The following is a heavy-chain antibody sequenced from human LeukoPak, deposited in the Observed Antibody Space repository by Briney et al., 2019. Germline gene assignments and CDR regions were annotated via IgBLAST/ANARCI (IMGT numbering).Heavy chain of an antibody. J-gene: IGHJ6*02. CDR3: ARDPPVTTDHSYYYGMDV. D-gene: IGHD4-17*01. CDR1: GGTFSSYA. Sequence: ASVTVSFKASGGTFSSYAISWVRQAPGQGLEWMGRIIPILGIANYAQKFQGRVTITADKSTSTAYMELSSLRSEDTAVYYCARDPPVTTDHSYYYGMDVWGQGTTVTVSS. V-gene: IGHV1-69*04. CDR2: IIPILGIA.